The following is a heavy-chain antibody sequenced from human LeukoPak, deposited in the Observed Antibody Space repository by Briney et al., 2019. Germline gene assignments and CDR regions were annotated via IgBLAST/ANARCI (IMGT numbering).Heavy chain of an antibody. D-gene: IGHD2-2*03. J-gene: IGHJ4*02. Sequence: GESLKISCKCSGYSFATYWIAWVRQMPGKGLEGMGIIYPDESNIRYSPSFQGHVTISADKSISPAYLQWSSLKASDRAIYYCARPPSRGYSPSFEFWGQGTLVTVPS. CDR2: IYPDESNI. V-gene: IGHV5-51*01. CDR3: ARPPSRGYSPSFEF. CDR1: GYSFATYW.